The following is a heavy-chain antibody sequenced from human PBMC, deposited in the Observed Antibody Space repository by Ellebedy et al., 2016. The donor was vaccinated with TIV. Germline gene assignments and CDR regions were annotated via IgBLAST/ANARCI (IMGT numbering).Heavy chain of an antibody. CDR3: LSVSGSYYFRYNWLDP. D-gene: IGHD1-26*01. J-gene: IGHJ5*02. CDR1: GFSFSDAW. Sequence: GESLKISCAASGFSFSDAWMTWVRQAPGKGLEWIGRIKSKTEGGTTDYAAPVKCRFSISRDDSKNTLYLQMNSLKTEDTAIYYCLSVSGSYYFRYNWLDPWGRGTLVTVSS. CDR2: IKSKTEGGTT. V-gene: IGHV3-15*01.